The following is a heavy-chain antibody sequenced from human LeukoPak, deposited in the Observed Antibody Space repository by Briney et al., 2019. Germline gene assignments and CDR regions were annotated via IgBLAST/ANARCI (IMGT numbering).Heavy chain of an antibody. Sequence: KSSETLSLTCTVSGGSITSYYWSWIRQPAGKELEWIGRIYTTGSTYYNHFLKSRVTMAVDTSKNQFSLRLSSVTAADTAVYYCARDGFYDSSGYYYNWVFDYWGQGTLVTVSS. CDR1: GGSITSYY. CDR2: IYTTGST. J-gene: IGHJ4*02. CDR3: ARDGFYDSSGYYYNWVFDY. V-gene: IGHV4-4*07. D-gene: IGHD3-22*01.